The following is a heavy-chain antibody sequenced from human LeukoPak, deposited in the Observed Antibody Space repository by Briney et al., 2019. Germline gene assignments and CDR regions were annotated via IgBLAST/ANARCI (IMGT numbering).Heavy chain of an antibody. CDR2: LYWDDDK. CDR1: GFSLSPSGVD. V-gene: IGHV2-5*02. Sequence: SGPTLVHPTQTLTLTCTFSGFSLSPSGVDVGWIRQPPGEALECLPLLYWDDDKRYSPSLKSRLTITKDTSKNQVVLTMTNMDPVDTATYYCAHSGYDMEFDPWGQGTLVTVSS. CDR3: AHSGYDMEFDP. D-gene: IGHD3-9*01. J-gene: IGHJ5*02.